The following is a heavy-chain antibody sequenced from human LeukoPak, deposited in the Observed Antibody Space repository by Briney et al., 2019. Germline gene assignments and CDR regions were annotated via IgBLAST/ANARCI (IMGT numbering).Heavy chain of an antibody. Sequence: SVKVSCKASGGTFSSYAISWVRQAPGQGLEWMGGIIPIFGTANYAQKFQGRDTITADESTSTAYMELSSLRSEDTAVYYCARDVGVLRFLEWLSREEWFDPWGQGTLVTVSS. CDR3: ARDVGVLRFLEWLSREEWFDP. D-gene: IGHD3-3*01. CDR1: GGTFSSYA. V-gene: IGHV1-69*13. J-gene: IGHJ5*02. CDR2: IIPIFGTA.